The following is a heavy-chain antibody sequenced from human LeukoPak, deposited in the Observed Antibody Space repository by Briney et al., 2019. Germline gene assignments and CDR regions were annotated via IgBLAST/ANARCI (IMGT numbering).Heavy chain of an antibody. CDR1: GGSFSGYY. Sequence: SETLSLTCAVYGGSFSGYYWSWIRQPPGKGLEWIGEINHSGSTNYNPSLKSRVTIPVDTSKNQFSLKLSSVTAADTAVYYCARGIGSYGDAYFDYWGQGTLVTVSS. D-gene: IGHD4-17*01. CDR2: INHSGST. J-gene: IGHJ4*02. CDR3: ARGIGSYGDAYFDY. V-gene: IGHV4-34*01.